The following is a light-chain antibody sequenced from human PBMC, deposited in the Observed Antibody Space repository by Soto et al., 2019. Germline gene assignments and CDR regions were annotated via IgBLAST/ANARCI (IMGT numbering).Light chain of an antibody. V-gene: IGKV3-15*01. CDR3: QQYDNWPSVT. Sequence: IVLTQSPGSLSLSGGEIATLSCRASQSVGRSLAWYQQKPGKAPSLLIYGTSARATGIPATFSGSGSGTEFTLNISSLQSEDFAIYYCQQYDNWPSVTFGGGTKVDIK. CDR1: QSVGRS. J-gene: IGKJ4*01. CDR2: GTS.